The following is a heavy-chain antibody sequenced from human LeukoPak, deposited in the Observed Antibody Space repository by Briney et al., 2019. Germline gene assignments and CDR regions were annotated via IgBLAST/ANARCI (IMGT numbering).Heavy chain of an antibody. Sequence: ASETLSLTCTVSGGSISSSSYYWGWIRQPPGKGLEWIGSIYYSGSTYYNPSLKSRVTISVDTSKNQFSLKLSSVTAADTAVYYCARGGTRPDYYFDYWGQGTLLTVSS. J-gene: IGHJ4*02. CDR1: GGSISSSSYY. V-gene: IGHV4-39*07. D-gene: IGHD2-2*01. CDR3: ARGGTRPDYYFDY. CDR2: IYYSGST.